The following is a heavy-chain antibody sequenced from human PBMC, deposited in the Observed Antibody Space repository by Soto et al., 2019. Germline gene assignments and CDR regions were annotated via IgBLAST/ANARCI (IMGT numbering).Heavy chain of an antibody. CDR2: IYSGGSP. CDR3: TRVSPYNYGSGGWFDY. CDR1: GFTVSSNY. V-gene: IGHV3-53*01. J-gene: IGHJ4*02. Sequence: PGGSLRLSCAASGFTVSSNYMSWVRQAPGKGLEWVSVIYSGGSPYYADSVKGRFTISRDSSKNTLYLQMNSLRAEDTAVYYCTRVSPYNYGSGGWFDYWGQGTLVTVSS. D-gene: IGHD3-10*01.